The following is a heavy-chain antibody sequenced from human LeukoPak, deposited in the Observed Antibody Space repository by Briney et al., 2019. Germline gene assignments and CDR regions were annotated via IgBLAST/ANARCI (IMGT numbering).Heavy chain of an antibody. Sequence: SETLSLTCTVSGYSISSGYYWGWIRQPPGKGLEWIGSIYHSGSTYYNPSLKSRVTISVDTSKNQFSLKLSSVTAADTAVYYCARDPRSHGFDIWGQGTMVTVSS. V-gene: IGHV4-38-2*02. J-gene: IGHJ3*02. CDR2: IYHSGST. CDR1: GYSISSGYY. CDR3: ARDPRSHGFDI.